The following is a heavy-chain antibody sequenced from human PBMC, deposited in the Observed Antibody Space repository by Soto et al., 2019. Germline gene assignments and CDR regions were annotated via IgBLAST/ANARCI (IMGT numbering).Heavy chain of an antibody. V-gene: IGHV1-69*12. CDR3: ARGDATKIVVTTYYAMDV. J-gene: IGHJ6*02. D-gene: IGHD3-9*01. CDR2: IIPVFGTA. CDR1: GGSLSNYG. Sequence: QVQLVQSGAEVKKPGSSVKVSCKASGGSLSNYGISWVRQAPGQGLEWIGGIIPVFGTANYAQKLQGRVTITADESTSIVYMDVTSLRSEDTAVYYCARGDATKIVVTTYYAMDVWGQGTTVTVSS.